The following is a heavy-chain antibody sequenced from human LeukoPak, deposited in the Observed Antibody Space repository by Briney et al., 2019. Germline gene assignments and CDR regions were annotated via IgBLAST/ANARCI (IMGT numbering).Heavy chain of an antibody. V-gene: IGHV1-46*01. D-gene: IGHD5-24*01. CDR2: INPSGGST. CDR1: GYTFTSYY. J-gene: IGHJ4*02. CDR3: ARDSRDGYNDPRALDY. Sequence: ASVKVSCKASGYTFTSYYMHWVRQAPGQGLEWMGIINPSGGSTSYAQKFQGRVTMTRDTSTSTVYMELSSLRSEDTAVYYCARDSRDGYNDPRALDYWGQGTLVTVSS.